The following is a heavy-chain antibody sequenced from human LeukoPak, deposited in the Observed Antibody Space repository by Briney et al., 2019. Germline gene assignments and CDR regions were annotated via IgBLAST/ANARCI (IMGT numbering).Heavy chain of an antibody. CDR1: GFTVSSNY. D-gene: IGHD5-18*01. J-gene: IGHJ5*02. CDR3: AGYSYGFWFDP. V-gene: IGHV3-66*01. CDR2: IYSGGST. Sequence: GGSLRLSCAASGFTVSSNYMSWVRQAPGKELEWVSVIYSGGSTYYADSVKGRFTISRDNSKNTLYLQMNSLRAEDTAVYYCAGYSYGFWFDPWGQGTLVTVSS.